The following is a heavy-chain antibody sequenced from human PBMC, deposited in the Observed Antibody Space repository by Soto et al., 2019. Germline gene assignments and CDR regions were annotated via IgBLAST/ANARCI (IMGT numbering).Heavy chain of an antibody. V-gene: IGHV6-1*01. D-gene: IGHD3-10*01. CDR3: ARGRGYYASGTYLYFFDY. Sequence: SQTLSLTCAISGDSVSSNIVAWNWIRQSPSRGLEWLGRTYYRSKWTTDYAVSVKSRITIKSDTSKNQFSLQLTSVTPEDTAVFYYARGRGYYASGTYLYFFDYWGQGTLVTVSS. CDR2: TYYRSKWTT. J-gene: IGHJ4*02. CDR1: GDSVSSNIVA.